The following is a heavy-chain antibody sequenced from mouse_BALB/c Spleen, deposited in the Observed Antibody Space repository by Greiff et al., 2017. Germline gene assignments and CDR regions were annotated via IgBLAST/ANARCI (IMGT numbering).Heavy chain of an antibody. V-gene: IGHV1S81*02. J-gene: IGHJ3*01. CDR3: ARWDYYGSSYPY. Sequence: VQLQQSGAELVKPGASVKLSCKASGYTFTSYWMHWVKQRPGQGLEWIGEINPSNGRTNYNEKFKSKATLTVDKSSSTAYMQLSSLTSEDSAVYYCARWDYYGSSYPYWGQGTLVTVSA. D-gene: IGHD1-1*01. CDR2: INPSNGRT. CDR1: GYTFTSYW.